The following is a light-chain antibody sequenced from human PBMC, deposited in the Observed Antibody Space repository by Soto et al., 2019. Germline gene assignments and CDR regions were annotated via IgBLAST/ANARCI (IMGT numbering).Light chain of an antibody. Sequence: EIVMTQSPVTLSVSPGERATLSCRASQSISNHLAWYQQKPGQAPRLLIYGASTRATGIPARLSGSGSGTEFPLTSSSVRAVDFAVYYCQQYNNWLPRTFGQGTKLEIK. J-gene: IGKJ2*01. V-gene: IGKV3-15*01. CDR2: GAS. CDR1: QSISNH. CDR3: QQYNNWLPRT.